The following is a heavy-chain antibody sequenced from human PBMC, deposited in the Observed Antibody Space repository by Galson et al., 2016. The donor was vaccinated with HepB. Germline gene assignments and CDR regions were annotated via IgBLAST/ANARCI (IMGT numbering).Heavy chain of an antibody. D-gene: IGHD6-13*01. Sequence: SLRLSCAASGFTFNNYAMHWVRQAPGKGLEWVAVMSYDGSNRFYADSVKGRFTISRDNSKNTLHLQMNSLRDEDTAVYYCARGHSGSWYPFEEAFDIWGQGTMGTVSA. V-gene: IGHV3-30-3*01. CDR1: GFTFNNYA. CDR2: MSYDGSNR. J-gene: IGHJ3*02. CDR3: ARGHSGSWYPFEEAFDI.